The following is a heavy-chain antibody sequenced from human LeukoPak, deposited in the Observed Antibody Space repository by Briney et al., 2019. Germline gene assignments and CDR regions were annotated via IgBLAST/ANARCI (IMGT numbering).Heavy chain of an antibody. Sequence: GGSLRLSCAASGFTFSTYALSWVRQAPGKGLVWVSVISDSGGSTYYAASVKGRFTISRDNSKNTLYLQMNSLRAEDTATYYCAKVVMYYYDSSGYYGNWGQGTLVTVSS. CDR3: AKVVMYYYDSSGYYGN. CDR1: GFTFSTYA. D-gene: IGHD3-22*01. V-gene: IGHV3-23*01. CDR2: ISDSGGST. J-gene: IGHJ4*02.